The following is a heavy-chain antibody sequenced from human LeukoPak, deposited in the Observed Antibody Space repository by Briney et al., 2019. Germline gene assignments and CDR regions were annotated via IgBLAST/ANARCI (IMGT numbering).Heavy chain of an antibody. D-gene: IGHD1-26*01. V-gene: IGHV1-69*04. J-gene: IGHJ6*02. CDR3: ARDVREGYYYYGMDV. Sequence: TSVKVSCKASGGTFSSYAISWVRQAPGQGLEWMGRIIPILGIANYAQKFQGRVTITADKSTSTAYMELSSLRSEDTAVYYCARDVREGYYYYGMDVWGQGTTVTVSS. CDR1: GGTFSSYA. CDR2: IIPILGIA.